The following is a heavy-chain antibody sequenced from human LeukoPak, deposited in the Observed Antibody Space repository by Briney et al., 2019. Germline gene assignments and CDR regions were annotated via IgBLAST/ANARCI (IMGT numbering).Heavy chain of an antibody. CDR1: GGSISSGSYD. Sequence: KSSETLSLTCTVSGGSISSGSYDWSWIRQPGGKGLGWIGRIYTSGSTNYNPSVESRVTISVDTSKNQFSLKLSSVTAADTAVYYCARGATKTGWFDPWGQGTLVTVSS. V-gene: IGHV4-61*02. D-gene: IGHD1-26*01. CDR3: ARGATKTGWFDP. CDR2: IYTSGST. J-gene: IGHJ5*02.